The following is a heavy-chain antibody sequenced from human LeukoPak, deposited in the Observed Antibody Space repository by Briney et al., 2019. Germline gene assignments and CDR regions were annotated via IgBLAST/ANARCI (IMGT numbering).Heavy chain of an antibody. CDR1: GYTVNNYY. Sequence: GASVTVSCKESGYTVNNYYMYWVRQAPGQGLEWMGMINPSGGGTSSAQKFQGRVTMTRDTSTRTVYMEVSSLKPEDTAVYYCARQGAYSSAIGMGYWGQGTLVTVSS. CDR2: INPSGGGT. CDR3: ARQGAYSSAIGMGY. D-gene: IGHD6-19*01. J-gene: IGHJ4*02. V-gene: IGHV1-46*02.